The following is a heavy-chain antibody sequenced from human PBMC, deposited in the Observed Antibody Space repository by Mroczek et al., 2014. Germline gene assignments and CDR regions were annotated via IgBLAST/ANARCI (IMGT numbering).Heavy chain of an antibody. Sequence: QVQLQESGPGLVKPSQTLSLTCTVSGGSISSGSYYWSWIRQPAGKGLEWIGRIYTSGSTNYNPSLKSRVTISVDTSKNQFSLKLSSVTAADTAVYYCARAQADTAILPPPYYYYYYGMDVWGPRDPRSPSP. CDR3: ARAQADTAILPPPYYYYYYGMDV. CDR1: GGSISSGSYY. D-gene: IGHD5-18*01. CDR2: IYTSGST. J-gene: IGHJ6*02. V-gene: IGHV4-61*02.